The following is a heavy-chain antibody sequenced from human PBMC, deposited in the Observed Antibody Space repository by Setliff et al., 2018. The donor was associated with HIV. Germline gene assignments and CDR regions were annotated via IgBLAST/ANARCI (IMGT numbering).Heavy chain of an antibody. CDR2: IYNSG. CDR3: ARVFPHPYGNSWFDT. D-gene: IGHD3-16*01. J-gene: IGHJ5*02. V-gene: IGHV4-59*11. CDR1: GGSIGSHY. Sequence: KPSETLSLTCSVSGGSIGSHYWSWIRQPPGKGLEWVGYIYNSGNYNPSLKSRVIMAVDTSKNEFSLKLSSVTAADTAVYYCARVFPHPYGNSWFDTWGQGILVTVSS.